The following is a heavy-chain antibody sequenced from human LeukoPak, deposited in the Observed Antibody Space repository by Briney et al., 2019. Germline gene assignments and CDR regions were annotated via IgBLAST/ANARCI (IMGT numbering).Heavy chain of an antibody. Sequence: PSETLSLTCTVSGGSISSYYWSWIRQPPGKGLEWIGYIYYSGSTNYNPSLKSRVTISVDTSKNQFSLKLSSVTAADTAVYCCARAEYYDSSGYYPSDAFDIWGQGTMVTVSS. V-gene: IGHV4-59*01. CDR2: IYYSGST. D-gene: IGHD3-22*01. CDR3: ARAEYYDSSGYYPSDAFDI. CDR1: GGSISSYY. J-gene: IGHJ3*02.